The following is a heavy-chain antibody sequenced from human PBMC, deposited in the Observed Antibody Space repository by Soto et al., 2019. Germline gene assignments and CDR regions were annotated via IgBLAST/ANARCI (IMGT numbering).Heavy chain of an antibody. D-gene: IGHD2-2*01. V-gene: IGHV3-74*01. Sequence: GGSLRLSCAASGFTFSNDWMHWVRQAPGKGLVWVSRINSDGSSTSYADSVKGRFTISRDNAKNTLYLQMNSLRAEDTAVYYCARASPLPADYYYGMDVWGQGTTVTVS. CDR3: ARASPLPADYYYGMDV. CDR2: INSDGSST. CDR1: GFTFSNDW. J-gene: IGHJ6*02.